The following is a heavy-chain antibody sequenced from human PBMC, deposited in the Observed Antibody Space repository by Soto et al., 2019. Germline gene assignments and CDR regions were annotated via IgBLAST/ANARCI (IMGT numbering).Heavy chain of an antibody. CDR3: ARDRPHIVVVPSHPYRLYYYYMNV. D-gene: IGHD2-2*01. Sequence: GASVKVSCKASGYTFTCYGISWVRQAPGQGLEWMGWISAYNGNTNYAQKLQGRVTMTTDTSTSTAYMELRSLRSDDTAVYYCARDRPHIVVVPSHPYRLYYYYMNVWGKGTTVTVSS. CDR2: ISAYNGNT. J-gene: IGHJ6*03. V-gene: IGHV1-18*01. CDR1: GYTFTCYG.